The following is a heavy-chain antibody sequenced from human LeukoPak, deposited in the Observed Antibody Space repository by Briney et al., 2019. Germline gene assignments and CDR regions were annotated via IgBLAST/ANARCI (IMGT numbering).Heavy chain of an antibody. D-gene: IGHD1-26*01. Sequence: PSETLSLTCAVYGGSFSDYYWTWIRQPPGKGLEWIGEINHSGSPNNNPSLKSRDSISFDTSKNQFSLKLTSVTAADTAVYYCARDPLIVGALDYWGQGTLVTVSS. V-gene: IGHV4-34*04. CDR1: GGSFSDYY. J-gene: IGHJ4*02. CDR3: ARDPLIVGALDY. CDR2: INHSGSP.